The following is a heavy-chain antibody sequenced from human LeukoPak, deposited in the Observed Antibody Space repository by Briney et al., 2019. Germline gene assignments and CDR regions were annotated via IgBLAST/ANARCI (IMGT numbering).Heavy chain of an antibody. CDR2: IYYSGST. CDR3: ARLGGGYAFFDY. Sequence: SETLSLTCTVSGGSISFYYWSWIRQPPGKGLEWIGYIYYSGSTNYNPSLKSRVTISVDTSKNQFSLKLSSVTAADTALFYCARLGGGYAFFDYWGQGTLVTVSS. J-gene: IGHJ4*02. V-gene: IGHV4-59*01. D-gene: IGHD5-12*01. CDR1: GGSISFYY.